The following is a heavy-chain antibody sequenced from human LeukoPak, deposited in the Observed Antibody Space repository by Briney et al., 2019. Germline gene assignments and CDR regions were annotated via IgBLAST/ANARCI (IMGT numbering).Heavy chain of an antibody. J-gene: IGHJ3*02. Sequence: KPSETLSLTCIVSGGSISSSIYYWGWIRQPPGKGLEWIGSSSYTGITYYNPSLKSRVTISVDTSKNDFSLKLSSVTAADTAVYCARDNFYNSGGGMEDGFDIWGQGTMVTVSS. D-gene: IGHD3-10*01. V-gene: IGHV4-39*07. CDR1: GGSISSSIYY. CDR2: SSYTGIT. CDR3: ARDNFYNSGGGMEDGFDI.